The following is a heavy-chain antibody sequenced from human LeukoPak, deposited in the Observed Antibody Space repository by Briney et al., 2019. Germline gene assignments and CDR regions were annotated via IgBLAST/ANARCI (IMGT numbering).Heavy chain of an antibody. CDR2: ISWNSGSI. V-gene: IGHV3-9*01. J-gene: IGHJ4*02. CDR3: AKGLRSNRAVAGTDF. Sequence: GRSLRLSCAASGFTFDDYAMHWVRQAPGKGLEWVSGISWNSGSIGYADSAKGRFTISRDNAKNSLYLQMNSLRAEDTALYYCAKGLRSNRAVAGTDFWGQGTLVTVSS. D-gene: IGHD6-19*01. CDR1: GFTFDDYA.